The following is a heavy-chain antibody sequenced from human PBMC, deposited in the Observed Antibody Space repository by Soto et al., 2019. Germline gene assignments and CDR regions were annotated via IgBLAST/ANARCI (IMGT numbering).Heavy chain of an antibody. CDR1: GYTFTSYG. Sequence: QVQLVQSGAEVKKPGASVKVSCKASGYTFTSYGISWVRQAPGQGLEWMGWISAYNGNTNYAQKLQGRVTMTTDTSTSRAYVELRSLRSDDTAVYYCARDTGGQAGYSSGWYLYWGQGTLVTVSS. J-gene: IGHJ4*02. CDR3: ARDTGGQAGYSSGWYLY. V-gene: IGHV1-18*04. CDR2: ISAYNGNT. D-gene: IGHD6-19*01.